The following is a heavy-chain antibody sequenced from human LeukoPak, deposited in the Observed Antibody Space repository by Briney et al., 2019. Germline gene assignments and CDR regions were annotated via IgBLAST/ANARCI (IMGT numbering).Heavy chain of an antibody. Sequence: VASVKVSCKASGGTFSSYAISWVRQAPGQGLEWMGGIIPIFGTANYAQKFQGRVTITADESTSTAYMELSSLRSEDTAVYYCAREHGDYAVLDYWGQGTLVTVSS. V-gene: IGHV1-69*13. CDR1: GGTFSSYA. D-gene: IGHD4-17*01. CDR2: IIPIFGTA. CDR3: AREHGDYAVLDY. J-gene: IGHJ4*02.